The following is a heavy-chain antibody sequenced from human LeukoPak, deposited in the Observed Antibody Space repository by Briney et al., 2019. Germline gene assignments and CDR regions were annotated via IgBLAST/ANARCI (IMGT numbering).Heavy chain of an antibody. J-gene: IGHJ4*02. CDR3: GKILPPSAEPDTGG. D-gene: IGHD1-14*01. CDR1: GFTFSSYG. V-gene: IGHV3-30*02. CDR2: IHYDGSDK. Sequence: GGSLRLSCAASGFTFSSYGMHWVRQAPGKGLEWVAFIHYDGSDKYFADSVKGRFIISRDNSKNTLYLKMNSLRTEDTAIYYCGKILPPSAEPDTGGWGQGTLVTVSS.